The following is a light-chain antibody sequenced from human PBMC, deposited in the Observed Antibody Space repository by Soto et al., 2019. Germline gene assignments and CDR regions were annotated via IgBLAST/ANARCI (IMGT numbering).Light chain of an antibody. V-gene: IGLV2-14*01. Sequence: QSALTQPASVSGSPGRSITISCTGTSSDVGGYNYVSWYQQHPGKAPKLMIYDVSNRPSGVSNRFSGSKSGNTASLTISGLQAEDEADSYCSSYTSSSTVVFGGGTKLTVL. CDR3: SSYTSSSTVV. CDR1: SSDVGGYNY. CDR2: DVS. J-gene: IGLJ2*01.